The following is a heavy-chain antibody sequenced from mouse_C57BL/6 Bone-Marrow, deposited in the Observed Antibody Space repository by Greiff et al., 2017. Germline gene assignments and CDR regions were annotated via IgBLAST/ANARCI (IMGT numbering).Heavy chain of an antibody. D-gene: IGHD2-3*01. J-gene: IGHJ4*01. Sequence: QVQLQQPGAELVRPGSSVKLSCKASGYTFTSDWMHWVKQRPIQGLEWIGNIDPSDSETHYNQKFKDKATLTVDKSSSTAYMQLSSLTSEDSAFYYCDRRDGYYGAMDYRGPGTSVTVSS. V-gene: IGHV1-52*01. CDR3: DRRDGYYGAMDY. CDR1: GYTFTSDW. CDR2: IDPSDSET.